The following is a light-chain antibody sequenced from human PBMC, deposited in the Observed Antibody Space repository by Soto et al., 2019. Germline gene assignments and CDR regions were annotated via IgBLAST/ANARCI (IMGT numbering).Light chain of an antibody. CDR3: QQYNSYHWT. Sequence: DIQMTQSPSTLSASVGDRVTITCRASQSISSWLAWYQQKPGKAPKLLIYKASSLESGVPSRFSGSGSGTEFTLTLSSLQPEEFATYYCQQYNSYHWTFGQGTKVEIK. V-gene: IGKV1-5*03. CDR2: KAS. J-gene: IGKJ1*01. CDR1: QSISSW.